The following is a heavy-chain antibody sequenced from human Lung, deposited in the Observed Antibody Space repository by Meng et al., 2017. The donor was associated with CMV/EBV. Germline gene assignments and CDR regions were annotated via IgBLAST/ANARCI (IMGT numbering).Heavy chain of an antibody. J-gene: IGHJ4*02. V-gene: IGHV3-23*03. Sequence: SGFTFRSYARSGVRQAPGKGLEWVSVISSDGGTAYYADSVRGRFTISRDASKNTLYLQMNSLRGEDTAVYYCAKPVPYCGSTSCYDSWGQGTLVTVSS. CDR1: GFTFRSYA. CDR2: ISSDGGTA. CDR3: AKPVPYCGSTSCYDS. D-gene: IGHD2-2*01.